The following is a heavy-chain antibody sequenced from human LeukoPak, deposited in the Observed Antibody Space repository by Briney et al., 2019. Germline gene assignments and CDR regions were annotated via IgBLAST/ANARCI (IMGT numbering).Heavy chain of an antibody. CDR1: GGSFSGYY. J-gene: IGHJ6*03. CDR2: INHSGST. D-gene: IGHD3-10*01. Sequence: SETLSLTCAVYGGSFSGYYWSWIRQPPGKGLEWIGEINHSGSTNYNPSLKSRVTISVDTSKNQFSLKLTSVTAADTAVYYCARRSSEGYYYYYMDVWGKGTTVTVSS. CDR3: ARRSSEGYYYYYMDV. V-gene: IGHV4-34*01.